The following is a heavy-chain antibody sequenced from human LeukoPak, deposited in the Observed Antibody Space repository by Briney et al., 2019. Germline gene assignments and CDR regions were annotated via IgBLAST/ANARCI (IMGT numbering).Heavy chain of an antibody. D-gene: IGHD2-2*02. V-gene: IGHV1-24*01. J-gene: IGHJ4*02. CDR1: GYTLTELS. CDR2: FDPEDGET. CDR3: ATFRRSSTSCYIGFDY. Sequence: ASVKVSCKVSGYTLTELSMHWVRQAPGKGLEWMGGFDPEDGETIYAQKFRGRVTMTEDTSTDTAYMELSSLRSEDTAVYYCATFRRSSTSCYIGFDYWGQGTLVTVSS.